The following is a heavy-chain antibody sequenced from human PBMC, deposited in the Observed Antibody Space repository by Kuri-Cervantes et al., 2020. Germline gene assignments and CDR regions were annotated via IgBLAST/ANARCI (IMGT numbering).Heavy chain of an antibody. CDR2: ISGSGGST. J-gene: IGHJ3*02. V-gene: IGHV3-23*01. Sequence: ETLSLTCAASGFTFSSYAMSWVRQAPGKGLEWVSAISGSGGSTYYADSVKGRFTISRDNSKNTLYLQMNSLRAEDTAVYYCARESPVDAFDIWGQGTMVTVSS. CDR3: ARESPVDAFDI. CDR1: GFTFSSYA.